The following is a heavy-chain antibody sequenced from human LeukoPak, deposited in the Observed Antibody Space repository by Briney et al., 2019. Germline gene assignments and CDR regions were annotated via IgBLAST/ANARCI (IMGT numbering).Heavy chain of an antibody. Sequence: PSETLSLTCTVSGGSISSSSYYWGWIRQPPGKGLEWIGGIYYSGSTYYNPSLKSRVTISVDTSKNQFSLKLSSVTAADTAVYYCARAVEMATNTFDYWGQGTLVTVSS. CDR2: IYYSGST. V-gene: IGHV4-39*01. J-gene: IGHJ4*02. CDR1: GGSISSSSYY. D-gene: IGHD5-24*01. CDR3: ARAVEMATNTFDY.